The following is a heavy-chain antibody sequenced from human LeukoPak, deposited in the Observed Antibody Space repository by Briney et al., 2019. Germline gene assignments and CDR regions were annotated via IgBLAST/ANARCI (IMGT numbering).Heavy chain of an antibody. CDR1: GYSFTSYW. CDR2: IYPRDSDT. Sequence: GESLKISCKGSGYSFTSYWIAWVRQMPGKGLEWMGIIYPRDSDTRYSPSFQGQVTISADKSINTAYLQWSSLKASDTAMYYCARIGYSSGWYSGGDYWGQGTLVTASS. J-gene: IGHJ4*02. CDR3: ARIGYSSGWYSGGDY. D-gene: IGHD6-19*01. V-gene: IGHV5-51*01.